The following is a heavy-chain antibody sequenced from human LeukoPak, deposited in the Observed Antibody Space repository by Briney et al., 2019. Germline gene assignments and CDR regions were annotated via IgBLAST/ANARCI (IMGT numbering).Heavy chain of an antibody. D-gene: IGHD3-3*01. J-gene: IGHJ3*02. CDR3: ARAPLITIFGVVILDAFDI. CDR2: IYYSGST. Sequence: SQTLSLTCTVSGGSISSGGYYWSWIRQHPGKGLEWIGYIYYSGSTYYNPSLKSRVTISVDTSKNQSSLKLSSVTAADTAVYYCARAPLITIFGVVILDAFDIWGQGTMVTVSS. V-gene: IGHV4-31*03. CDR1: GGSISSGGYY.